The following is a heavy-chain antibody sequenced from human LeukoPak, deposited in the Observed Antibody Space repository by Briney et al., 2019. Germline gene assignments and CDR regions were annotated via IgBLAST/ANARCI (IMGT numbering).Heavy chain of an antibody. Sequence: ASVKVSCKASGGTFSSYAISWVRQAPGQGLEWMGGIIPIFGTANYAQKFQGRVTITADESTSTAYMELSSLRSEDTAVYYCAREGHYYDSSGPSDYWGQGTLVTVSS. CDR2: IIPIFGTA. J-gene: IGHJ4*02. D-gene: IGHD3-22*01. CDR3: AREGHYYDSSGPSDY. V-gene: IGHV1-69*13. CDR1: GGTFSSYA.